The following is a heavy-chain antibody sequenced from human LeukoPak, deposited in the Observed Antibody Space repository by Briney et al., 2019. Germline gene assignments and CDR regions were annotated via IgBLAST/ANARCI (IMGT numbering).Heavy chain of an antibody. CDR1: GFTFSSYE. CDR2: IYYSGST. Sequence: AGGSLRLSCAASGFTFSSYEMNWIRQPPGKGLEWIGSIYYSGSTYYNPSLKSRVTISVDTSKNQFSLKLSSVTAADTAVYYCAREGVGATTMTYDYWGQGTLVTVSS. J-gene: IGHJ4*02. CDR3: AREGVGATTMTYDY. V-gene: IGHV4-39*07. D-gene: IGHD1-26*01.